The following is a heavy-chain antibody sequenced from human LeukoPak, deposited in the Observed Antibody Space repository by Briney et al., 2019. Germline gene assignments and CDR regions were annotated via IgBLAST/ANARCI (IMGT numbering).Heavy chain of an antibody. CDR1: AFTFSDYS. J-gene: IGHJ3*02. Sequence: PGGSLRLSCAASAFTFSDYSMNWVRQAPGKGLEWVSSISSSSSYIYYADSVKGRFTISRDNAKNSPYLQMNSLRAEDTAVYYCARERFDYYDSSGYPRVGREDAFDIWGQGTMVTVSS. CDR2: ISSSSSYI. CDR3: ARERFDYYDSSGYPRVGREDAFDI. D-gene: IGHD3-22*01. V-gene: IGHV3-21*01.